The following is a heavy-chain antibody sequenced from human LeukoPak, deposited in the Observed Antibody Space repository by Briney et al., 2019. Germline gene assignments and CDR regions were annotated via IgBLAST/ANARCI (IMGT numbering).Heavy chain of an antibody. J-gene: IGHJ4*02. CDR1: EFTFSHFA. CDR2: VSSHGNDG. V-gene: IGHV3-30*01. D-gene: IGHD5-24*01. CDR3: TRDAYNFNDFDY. Sequence: GGSLRLSCAVSEFTFSHFAMHWVRQTPGKGLEWVAVVSSHGNDGYYADSVEGRFTISRDNSKNTLYLQIDSLRAEDTAIYYCTRDAYNFNDFDYWGQGTLVTVSS.